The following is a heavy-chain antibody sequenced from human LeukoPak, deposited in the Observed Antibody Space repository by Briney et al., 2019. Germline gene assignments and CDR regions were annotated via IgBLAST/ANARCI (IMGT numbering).Heavy chain of an antibody. CDR2: ISGSGGST. V-gene: IGHV3-23*01. J-gene: IGHJ5*02. CDR3: AKAGANWFDP. Sequence: PGGPLRLSCAASGFTLSSYAMSWVRQAPGKGLEWVATISGSGGSTYYADSVKGRFTISRDNSKNTLYLQMNSLRAEDTAVYYCAKAGANWFDPWGQGTLVTVSS. CDR1: GFTLSSYA. D-gene: IGHD3-10*01.